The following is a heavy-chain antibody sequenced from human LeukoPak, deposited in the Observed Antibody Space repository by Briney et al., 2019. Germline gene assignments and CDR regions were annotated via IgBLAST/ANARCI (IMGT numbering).Heavy chain of an antibody. D-gene: IGHD1-20*01. Sequence: RPGGSLRLSCAASGFTFSSHALSWVRQAPGKGLEWVSTITASGATTYYADSVRGHFTISRDNSKNTLYLQMNSLRAGDTALYYCARLYNWNEGFDYWGQGTLVTVSS. V-gene: IGHV3-23*01. CDR3: ARLYNWNEGFDY. CDR1: GFTFSSHA. J-gene: IGHJ4*02. CDR2: ITASGATT.